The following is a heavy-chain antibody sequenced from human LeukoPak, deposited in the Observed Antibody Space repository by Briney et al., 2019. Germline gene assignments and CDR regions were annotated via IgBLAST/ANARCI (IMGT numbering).Heavy chain of an antibody. CDR2: IIPIFDTA. V-gene: IGHV1-69*13. D-gene: IGHD3-22*01. Sequence: GASVKVSCKASGGTFSSYAISWVRQAPGQGLEWMGGIIPIFDTANYAQKFQGRVTITADESTSTAYMELSSLRSEDTAVYYCARGGYYYDSSGYSHLPDYWGQGTLVTVSA. CDR3: ARGGYYYDSSGYSHLPDY. J-gene: IGHJ4*02. CDR1: GGTFSSYA.